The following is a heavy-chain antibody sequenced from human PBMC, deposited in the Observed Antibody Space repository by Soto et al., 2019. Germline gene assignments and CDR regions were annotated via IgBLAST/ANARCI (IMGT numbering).Heavy chain of an antibody. D-gene: IGHD3-22*01. CDR1: GYTFTNYI. Sequence: QVQLVQSGAEVKKPGASVKVSCKASGYTFTNYIINWVRQAPGQGLEWMGRISDYNGNADFAQRLQGRVTMTTYTSTNTAYMELRSLRSDGTGVYYCARAPGNYYYDFDYWGQGTLVTVSS. CDR3: ARAPGNYYYDFDY. V-gene: IGHV1-18*01. CDR2: ISDYNGNA. J-gene: IGHJ4*02.